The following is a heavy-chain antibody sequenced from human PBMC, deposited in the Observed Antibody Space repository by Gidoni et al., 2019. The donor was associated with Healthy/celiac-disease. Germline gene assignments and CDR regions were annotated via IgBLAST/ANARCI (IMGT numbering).Heavy chain of an antibody. CDR1: GGSIISSSYY. J-gene: IGHJ4*02. V-gene: IGHV4-39*01. D-gene: IGHD2-2*01. Sequence: QLQLQDSCPGLVKPSETLSLTCTVSGGSIISSSYYWGWIRQPPGKGLEWIGSLYYSGSTYYNPALKSRVTISVDKAKNQFSLKLRSVTAADTAVYYCARRGICSSTSCLFDYWGQGTMVTVSS. CDR2: LYYSGST. CDR3: ARRGICSSTSCLFDY.